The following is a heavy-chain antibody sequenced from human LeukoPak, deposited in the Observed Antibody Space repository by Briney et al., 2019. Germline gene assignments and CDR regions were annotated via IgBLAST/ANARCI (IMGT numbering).Heavy chain of an antibody. CDR3: ARDVAVAGYNWFDP. V-gene: IGHV3-53*01. Sequence: GRSLRLSCAASGFTVSSNYMSWVRQAPGKGLEWVSVIYSGGSTYYADSVKGRFTISRDNSKNTLYLQMNSLRAEDTAVYYCARDVAVAGYNWFDPWGQGTLVTVSS. J-gene: IGHJ5*02. CDR1: GFTVSSNY. D-gene: IGHD6-19*01. CDR2: IYSGGST.